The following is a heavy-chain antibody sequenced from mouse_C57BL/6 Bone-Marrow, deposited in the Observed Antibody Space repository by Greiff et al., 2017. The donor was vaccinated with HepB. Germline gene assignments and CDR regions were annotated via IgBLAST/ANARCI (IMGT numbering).Heavy chain of an antibody. CDR2: ISGGGGNT. J-gene: IGHJ4*01. D-gene: IGHD2-2*01. V-gene: IGHV5-9*01. Sequence: EVQVVESGGGLVKPGGSLKLSCAASGFTFSSYTMSWVRQTPEKRLEWVATISGGGGNTYYPDSVKVRFTISRDNAKNTLYLQMSSLRSEDTALYYCARRGYLYAMDYWGQGTSVTVSS. CDR3: ARRGYLYAMDY. CDR1: GFTFSSYT.